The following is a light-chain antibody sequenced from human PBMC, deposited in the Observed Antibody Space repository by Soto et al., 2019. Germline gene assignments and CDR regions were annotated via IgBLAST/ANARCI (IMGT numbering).Light chain of an antibody. V-gene: IGLV1-47*01. CDR3: AAWDDSLSAYV. CDR1: SSNIGSNF. J-gene: IGLJ1*01. CDR2: RNN. Sequence: QSVLTHPPSASETPGQRVTISCSGSSSNIGSNFVYWFQQLPGAAPKLLIYRNNQRPSGVPDRFSGSKSGTSASLAISGLRSENEADYYCAAWDDSLSAYVFGTGTKVTVL.